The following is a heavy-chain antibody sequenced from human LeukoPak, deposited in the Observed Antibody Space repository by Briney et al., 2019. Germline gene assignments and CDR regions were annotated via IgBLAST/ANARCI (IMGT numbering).Heavy chain of an antibody. CDR1: GFTFSSYA. CDR3: AKDFWSGYYSISGFDY. J-gene: IGHJ4*02. CDR2: ISGSGGST. Sequence: GGSLRLSCAASGFTFSSYAMSWVRQAPGKGLEWVSAISGSGGSTYYADSVKGRFTISRDNSKNTLYLQMNSLRAEDTAVYYCAKDFWSGYYSISGFDYWGQGTLVTVSS. V-gene: IGHV3-23*01. D-gene: IGHD3-3*01.